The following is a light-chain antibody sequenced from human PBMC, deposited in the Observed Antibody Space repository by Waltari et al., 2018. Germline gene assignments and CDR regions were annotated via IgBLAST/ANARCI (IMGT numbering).Light chain of an antibody. CDR1: ISNLGTNY. V-gene: IGLV1-47*01. CDR3: ASWDDSVGVGV. CDR2: RNN. Sequence: QSVLTQPPSASGTPGQRVTISCSGSISNLGTNYVYWYQQFPGTAPKLLIQRNNQRPYGVPDRFSGSKSGAPAALAIGGVRSEEEADYYCASWDDSVGVGVFGGGTKLTVL. J-gene: IGLJ3*02.